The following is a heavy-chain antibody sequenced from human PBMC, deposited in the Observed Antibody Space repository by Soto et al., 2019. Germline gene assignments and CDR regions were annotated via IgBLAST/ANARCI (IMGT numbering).Heavy chain of an antibody. CDR3: ARPLWRDDYNWGYFDL. CDR1: GFTFSSYA. J-gene: IGHJ2*01. CDR2: ISYDGSNK. Sequence: QVQLVESGGGVVQPGRSLRLSCAASGFTFSSYAMHWVRQAPGKGLEWVAVISYDGSNKYYADSVKGRFTISRDNSKNTLYLQMNSRRAEDTDVYYCARPLWRDDYNWGYFDLWGRGTLVTVSS. D-gene: IGHD4-4*01. V-gene: IGHV3-30-3*01.